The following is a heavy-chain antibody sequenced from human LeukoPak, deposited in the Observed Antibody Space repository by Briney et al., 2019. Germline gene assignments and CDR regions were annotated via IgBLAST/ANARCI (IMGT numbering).Heavy chain of an antibody. D-gene: IGHD2-15*01. J-gene: IGHJ4*02. CDR1: GGSISSSSYY. CDR3: ARDFAHAGRAPLDY. V-gene: IGHV4-39*07. CDR2: IYYSGST. Sequence: SETLSLTCTVSGGSISSSSYYWGWIRQPPGKGLEWIGSIYYSGSTYYNPSLKSRVTISVDTSKNQFSLKLSSVTAADTAVYYCARDFAHAGRAPLDYWGQGTLVTVSS.